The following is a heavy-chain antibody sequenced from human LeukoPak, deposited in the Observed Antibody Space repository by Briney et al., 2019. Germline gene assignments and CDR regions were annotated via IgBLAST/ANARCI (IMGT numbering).Heavy chain of an antibody. V-gene: IGHV6-1*01. Sequence: SQTLSLTCAISGDSVSSKSAAWNWIRQSPSRGLEWLGRTYYRSKWYNEYAVSVKSRITINPDTSKNQFSLQLNSVAPEDTAVYYCARNYYDSSGYIRDAFDIWGQGTMVTVSS. CDR3: ARNYYDSSGYIRDAFDI. CDR2: TYYRSKWYN. CDR1: GDSVSSKSAA. D-gene: IGHD3-22*01. J-gene: IGHJ3*02.